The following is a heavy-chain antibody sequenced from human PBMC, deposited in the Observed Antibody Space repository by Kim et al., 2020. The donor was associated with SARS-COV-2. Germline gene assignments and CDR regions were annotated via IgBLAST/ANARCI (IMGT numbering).Heavy chain of an antibody. Sequence: SETLSLTCTVSGYSISSTYSINSDYFWGWIRQPPGKGLEWIATIYHNRSTYYNPSLKSRATISLDTSQNRFSLKLNSVTAADTAFYYCARDFGANFGEFYFDLWAREPWSPSPQ. V-gene: IGHV4-38-2*02. CDR2: IYHNRST. CDR3: ARDFGANFGEFYFDL. CDR1: GYSISSTYSINSDYF. J-gene: IGHJ4*02. D-gene: IGHD3-10*01.